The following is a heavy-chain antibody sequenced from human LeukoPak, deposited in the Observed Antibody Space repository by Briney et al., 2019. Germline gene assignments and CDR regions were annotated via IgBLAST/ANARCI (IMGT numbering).Heavy chain of an antibody. Sequence: AGGSLRLSCAASGFTFSSYEMNGVRQAPGKGLEWVSYISSSGSTIYYADSVKGRFTISRDNAKNSLYLQMNSLRAEDTAVYYCARVTAAGGRAFDIWGQGTMVTVSS. J-gene: IGHJ3*02. CDR2: ISSSGSTI. D-gene: IGHD6-13*01. V-gene: IGHV3-48*03. CDR1: GFTFSSYE. CDR3: ARVTAAGGRAFDI.